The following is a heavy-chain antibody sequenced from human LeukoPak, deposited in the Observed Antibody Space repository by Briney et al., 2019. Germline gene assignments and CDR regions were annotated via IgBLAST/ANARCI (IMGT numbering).Heavy chain of an antibody. V-gene: IGHV4-38-2*02. CDR2: IYHSGST. CDR1: GYSISNGYY. J-gene: IGHJ3*02. CDR3: ARDLYDSSGYYDAFDI. Sequence: SETLSLTCTVSGYSISNGYYWGWIRQPPGKGLEWIASIYHSGSTYYNPSLKSRVTISVDTSKNQLSLKLSSVTATDTAVYYCARDLYDSSGYYDAFDIWGQGTMVTVSS. D-gene: IGHD3-22*01.